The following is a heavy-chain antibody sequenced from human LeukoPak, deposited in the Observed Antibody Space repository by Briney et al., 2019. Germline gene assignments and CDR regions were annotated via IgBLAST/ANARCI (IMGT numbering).Heavy chain of an antibody. CDR1: GGSISSYY. Sequence: PSETLSLTCTVSGGSISSYYWSWIRQPPGKGLEWIGYIYYGGSTNYNPSLKSRVTISVDTSKNQFSLKLSSVTAADTAVYYCASWGSSTIYGMDVWGQGTTVTVSS. J-gene: IGHJ6*02. D-gene: IGHD2-2*01. CDR3: ASWGSSTIYGMDV. CDR2: IYYGGST. V-gene: IGHV4-59*01.